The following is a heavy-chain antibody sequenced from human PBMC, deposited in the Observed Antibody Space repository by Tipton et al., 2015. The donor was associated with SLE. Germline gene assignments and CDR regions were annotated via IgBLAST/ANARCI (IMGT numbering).Heavy chain of an antibody. Sequence: SLRLSCAASGFTFSSYEMNWVRQAPGKGLEWISYISSSGTTIYYADSVKGRFTISRDNAKNSVYLQMNSLTAEDTAVYYCANTIAGPYYFDYWGQGTLVTVSS. CDR2: ISSSGTTI. D-gene: IGHD6-13*01. CDR3: ANTIAGPYYFDY. CDR1: GFTFSSYE. J-gene: IGHJ4*02. V-gene: IGHV3-48*03.